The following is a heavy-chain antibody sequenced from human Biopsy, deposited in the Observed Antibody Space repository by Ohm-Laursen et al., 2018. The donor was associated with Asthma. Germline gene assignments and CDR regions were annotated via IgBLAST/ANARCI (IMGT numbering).Heavy chain of an antibody. V-gene: IGHV3-30-3*01. CDR1: RFTYA. Sequence: SLRLSCTASRFTYAMHWVRQAPGKGLEWVAVISYDGSSIYYADSVKGRFTISRDNSKNTLSLQMNSLKAEDTAVYYCAREGVAGTHIEDWGQGTLVTVSS. J-gene: IGHJ4*02. CDR2: ISYDGSSI. CDR3: AREGVAGTHIED. D-gene: IGHD6-19*01.